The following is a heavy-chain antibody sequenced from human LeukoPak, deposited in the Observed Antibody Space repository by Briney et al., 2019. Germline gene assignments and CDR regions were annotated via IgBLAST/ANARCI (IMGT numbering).Heavy chain of an antibody. CDR3: ARVLNGDYGSHAFDI. CDR2: IIPIFGTA. CDR1: GGTFSSYA. V-gene: IGHV1-69*13. Sequence: SVKVSCKASGGTFSSYAISWVRQAPGQGLEWMGGIIPIFGTANYAQKFQGRVTITADESASTAYMELSSLRSEDTAVYYCARVLNGDYGSHAFDIWGQGTMVTVSS. J-gene: IGHJ3*02. D-gene: IGHD4-17*01.